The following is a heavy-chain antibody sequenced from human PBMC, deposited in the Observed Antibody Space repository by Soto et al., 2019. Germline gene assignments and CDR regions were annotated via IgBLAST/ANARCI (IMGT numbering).Heavy chain of an antibody. J-gene: IGHJ6*02. CDR2: IYYSGST. CDR3: ARHREYYYASGSFYGMDV. Sequence: SETLSLACSVSGGSISSYYWSWIRQPPGKGLEWIGYIYYSGSTNYNPSLKSRVTISVDTSKNQFSLKLSSVTAADTAVYYCARHREYYYASGSFYGMDVWGQGTTVT. CDR1: GGSISSYY. D-gene: IGHD3-10*01. V-gene: IGHV4-59*08.